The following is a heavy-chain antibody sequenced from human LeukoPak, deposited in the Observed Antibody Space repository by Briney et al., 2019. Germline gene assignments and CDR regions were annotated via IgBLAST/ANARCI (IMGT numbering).Heavy chain of an antibody. Sequence: SETLSLTCTVSGGSISSYYWSWIRQPAGKGLEWIGRIYTSGSTNYNPSLKSRVTMSVDTSKNQFSLKLSSVTAADTAVYYCATPRRGDSSGYYYLVDWGQGTLVTVSS. CDR1: GGSISSYY. J-gene: IGHJ4*02. CDR3: ATPRRGDSSGYYYLVD. CDR2: IYTSGST. V-gene: IGHV4-4*07. D-gene: IGHD3-22*01.